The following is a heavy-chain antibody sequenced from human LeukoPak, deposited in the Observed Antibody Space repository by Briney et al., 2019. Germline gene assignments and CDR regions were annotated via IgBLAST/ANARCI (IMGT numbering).Heavy chain of an antibody. V-gene: IGHV3-7*05. Sequence: GGSLRLSCAASGFTFSSYWMSRVRQAPGKGLEWVANIKQDGSEKYYVDSVKGRFTISRDNAKNSLYLQMNSLRAEDTAVYYCASLGYCGGGSCYGYYYGMDVWGQGTTVTVSS. D-gene: IGHD2-15*01. J-gene: IGHJ6*02. CDR1: GFTFSSYW. CDR2: IKQDGSEK. CDR3: ASLGYCGGGSCYGYYYGMDV.